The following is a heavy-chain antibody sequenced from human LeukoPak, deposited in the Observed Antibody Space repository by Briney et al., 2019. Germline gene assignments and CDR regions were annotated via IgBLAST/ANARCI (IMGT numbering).Heavy chain of an antibody. CDR3: AKDGIKWGTYGMDV. D-gene: IGHD5-12*01. CDR1: GFTFDDYA. J-gene: IGHJ6*02. CDR2: ISWNSGSI. Sequence: GGSLRLSCAASGFTFDDYAMHWVRQAPGKGLEWVSGISWNSGSIGYADSVKGRFTISRDNAKNSLYLQMNSLRAEDTALYYCAKDGIKWGTYGMDVWGQGTTVTVSS. V-gene: IGHV3-9*01.